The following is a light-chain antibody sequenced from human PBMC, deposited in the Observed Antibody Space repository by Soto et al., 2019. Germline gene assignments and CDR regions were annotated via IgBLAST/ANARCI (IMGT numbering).Light chain of an antibody. Sequence: DIQMTQAPSTLSASVGDRVTITCRASQRFSSWLAWYQQKPGKAPKLLISKASTLESGVPSRFSGSGSGTEFTLTSSSRQPNDVTTYSCQQYNGYSMFGQGTKVEIK. J-gene: IGKJ1*01. V-gene: IGKV1-5*03. CDR1: QRFSSW. CDR2: KAS. CDR3: QQYNGYSM.